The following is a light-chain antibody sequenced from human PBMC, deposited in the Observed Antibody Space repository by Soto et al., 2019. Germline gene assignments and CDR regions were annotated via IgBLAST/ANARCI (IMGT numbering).Light chain of an antibody. CDR1: QRVSSSY. CDR3: QQYDSWPPT. V-gene: IGKV3-20*01. CDR2: GAS. Sequence: ESVLPPSPGTLSFSPGERANLSCLASQRVSSSYLAWYQQKPGQAPRLLIYGASSRAAGIPDGFSGSGSGTEFTLTISRLQSEDFAVYYCQQYDSWPPTCGKGQRRAIK. J-gene: IGKJ5*01.